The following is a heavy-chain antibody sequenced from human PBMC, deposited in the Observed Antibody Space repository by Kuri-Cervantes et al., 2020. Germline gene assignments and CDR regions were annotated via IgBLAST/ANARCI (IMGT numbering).Heavy chain of an antibody. J-gene: IGHJ4*02. V-gene: IGHV3-30*02. D-gene: IGHD6-19*01. Sequence: GESLKISCAASGFTFSTYGMHWVRQAPGKGLEWVAVIWYDGNNKYYGDSVKGRFTISRDNSKNTLYLQMNSLRAEDTAVYYCAKDHGSGWYPDYWGQGTLVTVSS. CDR3: AKDHGSGWYPDY. CDR1: GFTFSTYG. CDR2: IWYDGNNK.